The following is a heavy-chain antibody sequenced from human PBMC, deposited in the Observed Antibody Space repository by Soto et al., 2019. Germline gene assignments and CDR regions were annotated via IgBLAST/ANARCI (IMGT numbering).Heavy chain of an antibody. Sequence: QVQLVESGGGVVQPGRSLRLSCAASGFTFSSYTMHWVRQAPGKGLEWVAAISYDGSNKYYADSVKGRFTISRDNSKNTLYVQMNSLRGEDTAVYYCARGAGIAVAGTSFEYWGQGTLVTFSS. CDR2: ISYDGSNK. CDR1: GFTFSSYT. CDR3: ARGAGIAVAGTSFEY. V-gene: IGHV3-30-3*01. D-gene: IGHD6-19*01. J-gene: IGHJ4*02.